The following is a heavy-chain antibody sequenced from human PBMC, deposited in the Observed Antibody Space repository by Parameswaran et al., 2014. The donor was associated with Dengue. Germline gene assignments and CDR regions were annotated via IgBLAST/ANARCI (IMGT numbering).Heavy chain of an antibody. D-gene: IGHD2-2*02. V-gene: IGHV4-39*01. CDR2: IYYSGST. CDR3: AGRGYCSSTSCYIPAFDI. J-gene: IGHJ3*02. Sequence: VRQAPGKGLEWIGYIYYSGSTYYNPSLKSRVTISVDTSKNQFSLKLSSVTAADTAVYYCAGRGYCSSTSCYIPAFDIWAKGQWSPSPQ.